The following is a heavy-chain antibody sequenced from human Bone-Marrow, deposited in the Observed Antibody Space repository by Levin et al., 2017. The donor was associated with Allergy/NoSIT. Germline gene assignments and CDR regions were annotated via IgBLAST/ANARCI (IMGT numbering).Heavy chain of an antibody. CDR1: GYTFTSYD. CDR2: MNPNSGNT. CDR3: ARSGYSSGWYIIDY. J-gene: IGHJ4*02. V-gene: IGHV1-8*01. Sequence: PGESLKISCKASGYTFTSYDINWVRQATGQGLEWMGWMNPNSGNTGYAQKFQGRVTMTRNTSISTAYMELSSLRSEDTAVYYCARSGYSSGWYIIDYWGQGTLVTVSS. D-gene: IGHD6-19*01.